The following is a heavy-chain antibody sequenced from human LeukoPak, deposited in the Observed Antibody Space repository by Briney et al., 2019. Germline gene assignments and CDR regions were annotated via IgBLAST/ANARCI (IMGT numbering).Heavy chain of an antibody. CDR2: IIPIFGTA. V-gene: IGHV1-69*13. Sequence: SVKVSCXASGGTFSSYAISWVRRAPGQGLEWMGGIIPIFGTANYAQKFQGRVTITADESTSTAYMELSSLRSEDTAVYYCAVVRGNLFSVVPFDPWGQGTLVTVSS. J-gene: IGHJ5*02. CDR1: GGTFSSYA. CDR3: AVVRGNLFSVVPFDP. D-gene: IGHD3-10*01.